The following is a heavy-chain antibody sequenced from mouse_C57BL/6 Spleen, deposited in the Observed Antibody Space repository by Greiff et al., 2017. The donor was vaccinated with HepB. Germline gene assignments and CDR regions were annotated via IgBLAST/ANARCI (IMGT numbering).Heavy chain of an antibody. D-gene: IGHD3-2*02. V-gene: IGHV1-80*01. Sequence: VQLQESGAELVKPGASVKISCKASGYAFSSYWMNWVKQRPGKGLEWIGQIYPGDGDTNYNGKFKGKATLTADKSSSTAYMQLSSLTSEDSAVYFCARGRQLRLPFAYWGQGTLVTDSA. CDR3: ARGRQLRLPFAY. CDR2: IYPGDGDT. CDR1: GYAFSSYW. J-gene: IGHJ3*01.